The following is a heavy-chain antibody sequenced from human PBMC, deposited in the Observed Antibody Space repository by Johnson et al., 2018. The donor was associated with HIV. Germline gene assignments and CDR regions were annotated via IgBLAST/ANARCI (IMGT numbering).Heavy chain of an antibody. CDR3: AKEVPDKFDV. CDR2: IWFDGNLK. J-gene: IGHJ3*01. CDR1: AFTFSNAW. Sequence: QVQLVESGGGLVKPGGSLRLSCEASAFTFSNAWMSWVRQAPGKGLEWVAVIWFDGNLKKYADSVKGRFTISRDNSKNTLYLQMNSLRAEDTALYYCAKEVPDKFDVWGQGTMVTVSS. V-gene: IGHV3-30*02.